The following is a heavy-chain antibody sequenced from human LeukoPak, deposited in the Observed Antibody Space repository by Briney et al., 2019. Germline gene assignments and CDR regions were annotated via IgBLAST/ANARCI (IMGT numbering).Heavy chain of an antibody. J-gene: IGHJ4*02. CDR1: YGSISDISYY. Sequence: PSETLSLTCTVSYGSISDISYYWGWIRQPPGKVLEWIGSIYYSGRTYYNSSVKSRVTISVDTSKNQFSLKLSSVTAADTAVYYCARAGVAKVWYFDYWGQGTLVTVSS. CDR2: IYYSGRT. CDR3: ARAGVAKVWYFDY. D-gene: IGHD2-8*01. V-gene: IGHV4-39*07.